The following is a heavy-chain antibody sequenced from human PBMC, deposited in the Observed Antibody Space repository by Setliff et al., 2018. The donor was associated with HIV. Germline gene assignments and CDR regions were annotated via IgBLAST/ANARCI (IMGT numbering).Heavy chain of an antibody. J-gene: IGHJ5*02. Sequence: GASVKVSCKASGGTFSSYAISWVRQAPGQGLEWMGGIIPILGVANYAQKFQGRVTITADKSTSTAYMELNSLTFEDTAVYYCARVALIRAFDWLPRGGFDPWGQGTLVTVSS. CDR1: GGTFSSYA. V-gene: IGHV1-69*10. CDR2: IIPILGVA. D-gene: IGHD3-9*01. CDR3: ARVALIRAFDWLPRGGFDP.